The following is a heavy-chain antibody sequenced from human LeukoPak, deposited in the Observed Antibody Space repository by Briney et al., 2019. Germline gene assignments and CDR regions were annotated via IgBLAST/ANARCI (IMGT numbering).Heavy chain of an antibody. Sequence: SVKVSCKASGFTFTSSAMQWVRQARGQRLEWIGWIVVGSGNTNYAQKFQERVTITRDMSTSTAYMELSSLRSEDTAVYYCARDPGGNKRLLWWSHFDYWGQGTLVTVSS. V-gene: IGHV1-58*02. J-gene: IGHJ4*02. D-gene: IGHD2-21*01. CDR2: IVVGSGNT. CDR3: ARDPGGNKRLLWWSHFDY. CDR1: GFTFTSSA.